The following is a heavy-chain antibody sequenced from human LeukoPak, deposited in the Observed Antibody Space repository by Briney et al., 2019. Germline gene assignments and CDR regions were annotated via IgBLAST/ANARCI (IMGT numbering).Heavy chain of an antibody. CDR2: INPNGGST. J-gene: IGHJ4*02. CDR1: GYTFNNHY. Sequence: ASVKVSCKASGYTFNNHYMYWVRQAPGQGLEWMGVINPNGGSTSYDQKFQGRVTMTRDTSTRTVYMEVNSLRSEDTAVYYCARQGTYSSAIGMGYWGQGTLVTVSS. D-gene: IGHD6-19*01. CDR3: ARQGTYSSAIGMGY. V-gene: IGHV1-46*02.